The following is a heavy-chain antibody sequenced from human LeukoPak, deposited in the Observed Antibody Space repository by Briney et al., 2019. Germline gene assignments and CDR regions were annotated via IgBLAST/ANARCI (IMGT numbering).Heavy chain of an antibody. Sequence: PGGSLRLSCAASGFTLSNFAMGWVRQAPGKGLQWVSLISANGGGTYYADSVKGRFTISTDNSKSTLYLQMNSLRAEDTALYYCAKASGSGYGKDYFDYWGQGTLVTVSS. CDR2: ISANGGGT. CDR1: GFTLSNFA. D-gene: IGHD1-26*01. J-gene: IGHJ4*02. V-gene: IGHV3-23*01. CDR3: AKASGSGYGKDYFDY.